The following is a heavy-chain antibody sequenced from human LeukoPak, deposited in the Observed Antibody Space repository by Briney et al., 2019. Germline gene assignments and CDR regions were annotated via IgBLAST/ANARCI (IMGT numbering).Heavy chain of an antibody. V-gene: IGHV3-23*01. J-gene: IGHJ4*02. CDR1: GFTFTKYA. CDR2: ISGSGDST. D-gene: IGHD3-10*01. CDR3: AKGSSASYYGGYFDS. Sequence: GGSLRLSCAASGFTFTKYAMTWARQAPGKGLEWVSTISGSGDSTYYADSVKGRFTISRDNSNNTVYLQMNSLRAEDTAVYYCAKGSSASYYGGYFDSWGQGTLVTVSS.